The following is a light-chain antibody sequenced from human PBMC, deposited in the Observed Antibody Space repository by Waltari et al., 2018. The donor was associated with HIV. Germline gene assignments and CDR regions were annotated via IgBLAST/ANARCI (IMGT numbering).Light chain of an antibody. CDR2: DFI. J-gene: IGLJ3*02. CDR3: QSYDTSLANWV. Sequence: QSVLTQPPSVSGDPGQRITISCAGSSSNIGSGFDVHWYQQFPGKAPKLLIFDFIKRPSGVPDRFSGSKSGTSASLAITGLQAEDEADYYCQSYDTSLANWVFGGGTKLTVL. V-gene: IGLV1-40*01. CDR1: SSNIGSGFD.